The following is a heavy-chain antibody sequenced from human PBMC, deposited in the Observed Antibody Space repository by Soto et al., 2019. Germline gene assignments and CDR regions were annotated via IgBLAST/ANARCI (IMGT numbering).Heavy chain of an antibody. Sequence: QLQLQESGPGLVRPSGTLSLTCTVSNGSMASSLWWSWVRQSPGKGLEWIGEVAQSGFTSYNPSLKSRLTISQDRSRNQFSLRLTSLTAADTAVYHCARNRYGGYDFDSWGQGTLVTVSS. CDR3: ARNRYGGYDFDS. D-gene: IGHD5-12*01. CDR1: NGSMASSLW. V-gene: IGHV4-4*02. J-gene: IGHJ4*02. CDR2: VAQSGFT.